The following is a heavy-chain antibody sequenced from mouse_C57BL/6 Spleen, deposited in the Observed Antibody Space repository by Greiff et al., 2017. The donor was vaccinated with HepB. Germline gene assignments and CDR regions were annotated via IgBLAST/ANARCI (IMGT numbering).Heavy chain of an antibody. CDR2: ISDGGSYT. V-gene: IGHV5-4*01. CDR1: GFTFSSYA. J-gene: IGHJ1*03. D-gene: IGHD2-5*01. CDR3: ARDTPHSNWYFDV. Sequence: EVKVVESGGGLVKPGGSLKLSCAASGFTFSSYAMSWVRQTPEKRLEWVATISDGGSYTYYPDNVKGRFTISRDNAKNNLYLQLSHLKSEDTALYYCARDTPHSNWYFDVWGTGTTVTVSS.